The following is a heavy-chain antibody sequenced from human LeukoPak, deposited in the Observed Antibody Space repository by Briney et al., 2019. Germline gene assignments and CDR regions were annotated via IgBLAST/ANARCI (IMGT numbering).Heavy chain of an antibody. D-gene: IGHD3-3*01. CDR2: ISGSGGST. V-gene: IGHV3-23*01. J-gene: IGHJ4*02. CDR3: AKDLTIFGVANRDY. CDR1: GFTFSNYG. Sequence: GGSLRLSCAASGFTFSNYGLTWVRQAPGKGLEWVSAISGSGGSTYYADSVKGRFTISRDNSKNTLYLQMNSLRAEDTAVYYCAKDLTIFGVANRDYWGQGTLVTVSS.